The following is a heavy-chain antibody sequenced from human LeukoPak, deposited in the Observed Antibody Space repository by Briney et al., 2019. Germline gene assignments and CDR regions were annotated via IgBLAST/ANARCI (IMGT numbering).Heavy chain of an antibody. Sequence: GGSLRLSCSASGFIFSTFWMTWVRQAPGKGLEWVANMNADGSEKHYLDSVKGRFTISRDNAKNSVYLQMNSLRVEDTATYYCTKGGHLDYWGQGTLVTVSS. CDR2: MNADGSEK. J-gene: IGHJ4*02. V-gene: IGHV3-7*01. CDR1: GFIFSTFW. D-gene: IGHD3-16*01. CDR3: TKGGHLDY.